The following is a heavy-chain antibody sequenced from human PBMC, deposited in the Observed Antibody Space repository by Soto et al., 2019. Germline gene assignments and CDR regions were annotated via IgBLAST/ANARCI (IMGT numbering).Heavy chain of an antibody. J-gene: IGHJ4*02. V-gene: IGHV3-30-3*02. CDR1: GFTFSTNA. D-gene: IGHD6-19*01. CDR2: ISYDGSTR. Sequence: QVQLVESGGGVVQPGRSLRLSCAASGFTFSTNAMHWVRQAPGKGLGWVAVISYDGSTRYYADSMKGRFTISRDNSKNTLYLQMNNLRAEDTAVYYCAKQFSGWSYYFDYWGQGTLVTVSS. CDR3: AKQFSGWSYYFDY.